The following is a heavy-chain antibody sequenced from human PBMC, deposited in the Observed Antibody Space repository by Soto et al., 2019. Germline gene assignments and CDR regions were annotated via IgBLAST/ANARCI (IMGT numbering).Heavy chain of an antibody. D-gene: IGHD6-13*01. CDR1: GFTFTSYA. V-gene: IGHV3-23*01. CDR3: AKGYQQLPGGAYIDG. J-gene: IGHJ6*03. Sequence: VQESGGGLVQPGGSLRLSCAASGFTFTSYAMSWVRQAPGKGLEWVSYISGSGDRTYHAEFVKGRFTISRDNSKNTLYLQMSSLRVEDTAVYYGAKGYQQLPGGAYIDGWGKGTTVTVSS. CDR2: ISGSGDRT.